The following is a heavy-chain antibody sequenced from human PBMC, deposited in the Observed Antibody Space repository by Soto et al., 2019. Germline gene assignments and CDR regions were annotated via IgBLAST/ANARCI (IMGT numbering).Heavy chain of an antibody. CDR1: GFKFSTYE. CDR2: ISSTGNTI. V-gene: IGHV3-48*03. J-gene: IGHJ4*02. CDR3: ARDFGTGTYYFDF. D-gene: IGHD2-8*02. Sequence: GGSLRLSCAASGFKFSTYEMNWVRQAPGKGLEWISYISSTGNTIYYADSVKGRFTISRDNAQNSLYLQMNSLRGEDTAVYYCARDFGTGTYYFDFWGQGALVTVSS.